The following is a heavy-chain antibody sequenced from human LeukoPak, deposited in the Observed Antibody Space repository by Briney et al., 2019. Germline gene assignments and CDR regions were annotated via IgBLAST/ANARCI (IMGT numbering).Heavy chain of an antibody. CDR1: GGSISTSSYS. J-gene: IGHJ6*03. CDR3: ATPGYCSAIDCYYYMDV. D-gene: IGHD2-15*01. Sequence: PSETLSLTCTVSGGSISTSSYSWGWIRQPPGKGLEWIGTIYYSGSTYYNPSLESRVTISLDMSKNQFSLNLTSVTAADTAVYYCATPGYCSAIDCYYYMDVWGKGTTVTVSS. V-gene: IGHV4-39*01. CDR2: IYYSGST.